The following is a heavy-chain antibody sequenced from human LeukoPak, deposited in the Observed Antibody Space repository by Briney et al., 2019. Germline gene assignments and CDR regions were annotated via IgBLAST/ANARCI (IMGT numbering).Heavy chain of an antibody. J-gene: IGHJ3*02. Sequence: SETLSLTCTVSGGSISSYYWSWIRQPPGKGLEWIGYIYYSGSTNYNPSLKSRVTISVDTSKNQFSLKLSSVTAADTAVYYCARDGAYYGDPYRRLGIWGQGTMVTVSS. CDR2: IYYSGST. CDR3: ARDGAYYGDPYRRLGI. V-gene: IGHV4-59*01. CDR1: GGSISSYY. D-gene: IGHD4-17*01.